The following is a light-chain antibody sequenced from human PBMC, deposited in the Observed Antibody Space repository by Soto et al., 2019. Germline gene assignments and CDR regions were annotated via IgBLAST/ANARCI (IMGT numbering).Light chain of an antibody. V-gene: IGKV3-20*01. Sequence: EIVWTQSPVTLSLSPGERATLSCRASQSVSSYLAWYQQQPGHAPRLLIYDASNRATGIPARFSGSGSGTVSTLTISRLEPEDFAVYYCQQYGSSGTLGQGTKVDIK. CDR2: DAS. J-gene: IGKJ1*01. CDR3: QQYGSSGT. CDR1: QSVSSY.